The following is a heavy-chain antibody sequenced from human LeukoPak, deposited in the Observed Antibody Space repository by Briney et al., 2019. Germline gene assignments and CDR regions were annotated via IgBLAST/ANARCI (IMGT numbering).Heavy chain of an antibody. V-gene: IGHV4-34*01. J-gene: IGHJ5*02. CDR3: ARVSRLLARWFDP. Sequence: SETLSLTCAVYGGSFSGYYWSWIRQPPGKGLEWIGEINHSGITNYNPSLKSRVTISVDTSENQFSLKLTSVTAADTAVYYCARVSRLLARWFDPWGQGTLVTVSS. D-gene: IGHD3-22*01. CDR2: INHSGIT. CDR1: GGSFSGYY.